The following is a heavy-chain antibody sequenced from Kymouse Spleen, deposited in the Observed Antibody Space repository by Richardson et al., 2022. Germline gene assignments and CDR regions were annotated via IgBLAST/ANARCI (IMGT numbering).Heavy chain of an antibody. J-gene: IGHJ4*02. CDR3: TRLVRGVLDY. CDR2: IRSKANSYAT. D-gene: IGHD3-10*01. V-gene: IGHV3-73*02. Sequence: EVQLVESGGGLVQPGGSLKLSCAASGFTFSGSAMHWVRQASGKGLEWVGRIRSKANSYATAYAASVKGRFTISRDDSKNTAYLQMNSLKTEDTAVYYCTRLVRGVLDYWGQGTLVTVSS. CDR1: GFTFSGSA.